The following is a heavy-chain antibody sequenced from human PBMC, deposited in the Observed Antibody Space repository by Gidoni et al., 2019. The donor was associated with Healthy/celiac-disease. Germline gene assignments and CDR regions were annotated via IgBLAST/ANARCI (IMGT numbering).Heavy chain of an antibody. J-gene: IGHJ3*02. Sequence: EVQLVESGGGLVQPGGSLRLSCAASGFTLSSHYMHWVCQASGKGLEWFSDTGTAGDTYYPGSVKGRFTISRENAKIALYLQMNRLRGEDTSVYYCERSMHYDSSGVSSDSFDIWGQGTMVTVSS. D-gene: IGHD3-22*01. CDR3: ERSMHYDSSGVSSDSFDI. CDR1: GFTLSSHY. CDR2: TGTAGDT. V-gene: IGHV3-13*01.